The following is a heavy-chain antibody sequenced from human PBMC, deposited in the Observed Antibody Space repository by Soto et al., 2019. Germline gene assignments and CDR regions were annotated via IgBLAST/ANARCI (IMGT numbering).Heavy chain of an antibody. CDR3: ARDRGNRFSYY. J-gene: IGHJ4*02. V-gene: IGHV3-48*02. CDR2: ISGNSDTR. D-gene: IGHD3-10*01. Sequence: EVQLVDSGGGLVQPGGSLRLSCAASGFAFTDYGMNWVRQAPGKGLEWISYISGNSDTRYYADSVKGRFTISRDNAKNSLYLQMNNLRDEDMAVYYCARDRGNRFSYYWGQGTLVTVCS. CDR1: GFAFTDYG.